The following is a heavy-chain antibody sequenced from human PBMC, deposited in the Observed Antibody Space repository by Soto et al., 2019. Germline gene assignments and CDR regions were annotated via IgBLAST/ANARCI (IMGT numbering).Heavy chain of an antibody. CDR3: TRGVSNIWYGDFDY. D-gene: IGHD3-10*01. V-gene: IGHV4-59*01. CDR2: IYYSGST. J-gene: IGHJ4*02. Sequence: VQLLESGPGLVRPSETLSLTCTVSGGSISSYYWSWIRQPPGKGLEWIGYIYYSGSTNYNPSLKSRVTISIDMSNNQFSLKLNSVTAADTAVYYCTRGVSNIWYGDFDYWGQGTLVTVSS. CDR1: GGSISSYY.